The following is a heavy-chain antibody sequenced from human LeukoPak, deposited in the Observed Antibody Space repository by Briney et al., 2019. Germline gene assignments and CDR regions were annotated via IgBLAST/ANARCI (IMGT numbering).Heavy chain of an antibody. D-gene: IGHD4-17*01. Sequence: KTGGSLRLSCAASGFTFSNAWMSWVRQAPGKGLEWVGRIKSKTDGGTTDYAAPVKGRFTISRDDSKNTLYLQMNSLKTEDTAVYYCTTELAGDYVFDYWGQGTLVTVSS. CDR3: TTELAGDYVFDY. V-gene: IGHV3-15*01. J-gene: IGHJ4*02. CDR2: IKSKTDGGTT. CDR1: GFTFSNAW.